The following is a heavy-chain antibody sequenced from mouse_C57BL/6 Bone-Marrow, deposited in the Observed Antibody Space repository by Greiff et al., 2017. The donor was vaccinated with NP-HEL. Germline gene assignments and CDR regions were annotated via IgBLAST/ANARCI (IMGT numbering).Heavy chain of an antibody. Sequence: EVQVVESGPGLVKPSQSLSLTCSVTGYSITSGYYWNWIRQFPGNKLEWMGYISYDGSNNYNPSLKNRISITRDTSKNQFFLKLNSVTTEDTATYYCARMGTTPWYFDVWGTGTTVTVSS. V-gene: IGHV3-6*01. CDR3: ARMGTTPWYFDV. CDR2: ISYDGSN. CDR1: GYSITSGYY. D-gene: IGHD2-1*01. J-gene: IGHJ1*03.